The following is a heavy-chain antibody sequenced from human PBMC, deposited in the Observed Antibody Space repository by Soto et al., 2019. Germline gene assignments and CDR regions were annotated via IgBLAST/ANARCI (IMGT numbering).Heavy chain of an antibody. Sequence: QVQLVESGGGVVQPGRSLRLSCAASGFTFSSYAMHWVRQAPGKGLEWVAVISYDGSNKYYADSVKGRFTISRDNSKNTLYLQMNSLRAEDTAVYYCTTDRGGSIVVFEDWFDPWGQGTLVTVSS. D-gene: IGHD2-21*01. V-gene: IGHV3-30-3*01. CDR3: TTDRGGSIVVFEDWFDP. CDR1: GFTFSSYA. J-gene: IGHJ5*02. CDR2: ISYDGSNK.